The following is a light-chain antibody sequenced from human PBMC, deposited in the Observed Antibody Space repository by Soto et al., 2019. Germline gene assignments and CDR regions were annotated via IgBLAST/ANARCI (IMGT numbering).Light chain of an antibody. CDR1: SSNVGNNY. Sequence: QSVLTQPPSVSAAPGQKVTISCSGSSSNVGNNYVSWYQQLPGTAPKLLIYDNNKRPSGIPDRFSGSKSGTSATLGITGLQTGDEADYYCGTWDSSLSGGLAVFGRGTQLTVL. CDR3: GTWDSSLSGGLAV. V-gene: IGLV1-51*01. J-gene: IGLJ7*01. CDR2: DNN.